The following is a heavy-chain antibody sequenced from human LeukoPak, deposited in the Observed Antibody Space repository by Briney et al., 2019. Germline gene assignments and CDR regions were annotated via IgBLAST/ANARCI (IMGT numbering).Heavy chain of an antibody. Sequence: SETLSLTCTVPGGSISSYYWSWIRQPPGKGLEWIGYIYYSGSTNYNPSLKSRVTISVDTSKNQFSLKLSSVTAADTAVYYCARDRYDAFDIWGQGTMVTVSS. J-gene: IGHJ3*02. CDR1: GGSISSYY. CDR3: ARDRYDAFDI. D-gene: IGHD1-1*01. CDR2: IYYSGST. V-gene: IGHV4-59*01.